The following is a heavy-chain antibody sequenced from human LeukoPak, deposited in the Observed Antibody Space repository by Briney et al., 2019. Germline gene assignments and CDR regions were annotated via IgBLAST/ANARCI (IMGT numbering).Heavy chain of an antibody. J-gene: IGHJ3*01. D-gene: IGHD2-15*01. V-gene: IGHV5-51*01. CDR1: GYNFITYW. Sequence: GESLKISCKGSGYNFITYWIGWVRQMPGKGLEWMGIIYPGDSDTRYSPSFQGQVTISDGKSISTAYLQWSSLKASDTAMYYCARQQQFCSGGNCYSLNAFDLWGQGTVVTVSS. CDR2: IYPGDSDT. CDR3: ARQQQFCSGGNCYSLNAFDL.